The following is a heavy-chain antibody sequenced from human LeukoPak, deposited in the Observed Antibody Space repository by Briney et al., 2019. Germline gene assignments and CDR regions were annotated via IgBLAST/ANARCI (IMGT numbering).Heavy chain of an antibody. CDR3: ARDKIVGATHFDY. J-gene: IGHJ4*02. V-gene: IGHV3-7*01. D-gene: IGHD1-26*01. CDR1: GFSFSSYW. CDR2: IQHDGSEQ. Sequence: PGESLRLSCAASGFSFSSYWMSWVRQAPGKGLEWVANIQHDGSEQYYVDSVKGRFTISRDNAKNSLYLQMNSLRAEDTAVYYCARDKIVGATHFDYWGQGALVTVSS.